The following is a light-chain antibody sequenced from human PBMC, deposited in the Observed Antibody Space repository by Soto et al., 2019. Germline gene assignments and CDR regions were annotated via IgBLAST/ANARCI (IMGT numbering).Light chain of an antibody. V-gene: IGKV3-20*01. CDR3: QQSGNSPLT. CDR1: HSVSSKS. Sequence: IVLTHSPGTLSFSPGGRAALSGGASHSVSSKSLAWYRQKPGQAPRLLIYGASSRATDIPDRFSGRGSGTDFTLTISRLEPGDRAVYFCQQSGNSPLTFGGGTKVDI. CDR2: GAS. J-gene: IGKJ4*01.